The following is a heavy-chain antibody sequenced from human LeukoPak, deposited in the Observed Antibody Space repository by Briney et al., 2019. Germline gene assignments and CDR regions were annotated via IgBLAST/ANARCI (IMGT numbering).Heavy chain of an antibody. J-gene: IGHJ4*02. V-gene: IGHV3-30*02. CDR2: IRYDGGNK. CDR1: GFSFSTYG. CDR3: AKSLGGIWFGDSWALDY. D-gene: IGHD3-10*01. Sequence: PGGSLRLSCAASGFSFSTYGMHWVRQAPGKGLEWVAFIRYDGGNKYYADSVKGRFTISRDNAKNSLYLQMNSLRAEDTALYYCAKSLGGIWFGDSWALDYWGQGTLVTVSS.